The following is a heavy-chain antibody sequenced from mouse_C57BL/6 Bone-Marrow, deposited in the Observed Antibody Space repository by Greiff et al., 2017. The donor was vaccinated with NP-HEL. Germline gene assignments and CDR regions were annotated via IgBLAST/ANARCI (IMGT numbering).Heavy chain of an antibody. Sequence: VQLQQSGPELVKPGASVKISCKASGYTFTDYYMNWVKQSHGKSLEWIGDINPNNGGTSYNQKFKGKATLTVDKSSSTAYMELRSLTSKVSAVYYCARSTTVVVFDYWGQGTTLTVSS. D-gene: IGHD1-1*01. CDR1: GYTFTDYY. CDR3: ARSTTVVVFDY. J-gene: IGHJ2*01. V-gene: IGHV1-26*01. CDR2: INPNNGGT.